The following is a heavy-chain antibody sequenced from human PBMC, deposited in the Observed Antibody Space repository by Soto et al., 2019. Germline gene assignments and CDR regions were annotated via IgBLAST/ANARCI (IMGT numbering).Heavy chain of an antibody. Sequence: GASVKVSCKASGYTFTSYGISWVRQAPGQGLEWMGWISAYNGNTNYAQKLQGRATMTTDTSTSTAYMELRSLRSDDTAVYYCARDDSSGWTILGGNYYYYYGMDVWGQGTTVTVSS. D-gene: IGHD6-19*01. CDR2: ISAYNGNT. V-gene: IGHV1-18*04. CDR1: GYTFTSYG. CDR3: ARDDSSGWTILGGNYYYYYGMDV. J-gene: IGHJ6*02.